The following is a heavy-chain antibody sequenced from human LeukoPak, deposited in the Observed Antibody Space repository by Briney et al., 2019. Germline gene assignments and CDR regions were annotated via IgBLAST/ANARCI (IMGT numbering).Heavy chain of an antibody. CDR3: AREAAAAGLYYFDY. CDR2: INPNSGGT. CDR1: GYTFTGYY. Sequence: GASVKVSCKASGYTFTGYYMHWVRQAPGQGLGWMGWINPNSGGTNYAQKFQGRVTMTRDTSISTAYMELSRLRSDDTAVYYCAREAAAAGLYYFDYWGQGTLVTVSS. D-gene: IGHD6-13*01. J-gene: IGHJ4*02. V-gene: IGHV1-2*02.